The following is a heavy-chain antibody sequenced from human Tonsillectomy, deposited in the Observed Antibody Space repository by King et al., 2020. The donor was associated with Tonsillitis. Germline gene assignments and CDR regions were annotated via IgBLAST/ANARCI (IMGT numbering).Heavy chain of an antibody. J-gene: IGHJ3*02. D-gene: IGHD3-3*02. Sequence: VQLVESGGGLVKPGGSLRLSCAASGFSFSDYTMNWVRQAPGKGLEWVSSISGSSEYLYYADSVKGRFTISRDNAKSLLFLQLNSLRDDDTAVYYCARPHVLVWGNAFDIWGRGTMVTVSS. CDR3: ARPHVLVWGNAFDI. V-gene: IGHV3-21*01. CDR2: ISGSSEYL. CDR1: GFSFSDYT.